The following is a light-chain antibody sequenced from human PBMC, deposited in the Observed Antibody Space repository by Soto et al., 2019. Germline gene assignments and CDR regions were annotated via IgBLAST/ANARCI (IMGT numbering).Light chain of an antibody. Sequence: EIVLTQSPGTLSLSPGERVTLSCRASQSVSSSYLAWYQQKLGQAPRLLIYGASSRATGIPDRFSGSGSGTDFTLTISRLEPEDFAVYYCQLYGSSPLYTFGQETKLEIK. V-gene: IGKV3-20*01. CDR2: GAS. CDR1: QSVSSSY. CDR3: QLYGSSPLYT. J-gene: IGKJ2*01.